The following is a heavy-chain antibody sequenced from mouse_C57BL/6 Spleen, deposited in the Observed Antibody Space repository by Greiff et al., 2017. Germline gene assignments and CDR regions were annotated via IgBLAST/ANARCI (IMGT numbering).Heavy chain of an antibody. Sequence: VQLKESGPELVKPGASVKISCKASGYSFTGYYMNWVKQSPEKSLEWIGEINPSTGGTTYNQKFKAKATLTVDKSSSTAYMQLKSLTSEDSAVYYCARGNFDYWGQGTTLTVSS. J-gene: IGHJ2*01. V-gene: IGHV1-42*01. CDR2: INPSTGGT. CDR3: ARGNFDY. CDR1: GYSFTGYY.